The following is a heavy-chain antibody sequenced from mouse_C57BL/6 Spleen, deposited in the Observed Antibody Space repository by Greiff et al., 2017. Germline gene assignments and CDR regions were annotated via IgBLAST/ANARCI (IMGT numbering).Heavy chain of an antibody. CDR3: ARPGGTTGAWFAY. J-gene: IGHJ3*01. V-gene: IGHV1-26*01. Sequence: VQLQQSGPELVKPGASVKISCKASGYTFTDYYMNWVKQSHGKSLEWIGDINPNNGGTSYNQKFKGKATLSVDNSSSTAFLERLSLTSEDSAVYYCARPGGTTGAWFAYWGQGTLVTFSA. D-gene: IGHD1-1*01. CDR1: GYTFTDYY. CDR2: INPNNGGT.